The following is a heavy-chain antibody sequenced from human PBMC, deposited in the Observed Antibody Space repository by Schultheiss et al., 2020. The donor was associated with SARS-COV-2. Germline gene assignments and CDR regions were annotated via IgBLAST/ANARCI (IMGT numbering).Heavy chain of an antibody. CDR1: GFTVSSNY. J-gene: IGHJ4*02. D-gene: IGHD5-12*01. CDR3: ASDMGGYDQAFDY. V-gene: IGHV3-66*01. Sequence: GGSLRLSCAASGFTVSSNYMSWVRQAPGKGLEWVSVIYSGGSTYYADSVKGRFTISRDNAKNSLYLQMNSLRAEDTAVYYCASDMGGYDQAFDYWGQGTLVTVSS. CDR2: IYSGGST.